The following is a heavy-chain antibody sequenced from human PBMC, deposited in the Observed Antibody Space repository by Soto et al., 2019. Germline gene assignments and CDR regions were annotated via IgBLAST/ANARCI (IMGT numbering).Heavy chain of an antibody. Sequence: PSETLSLTCAVYGGSFSGYYWSWIRQSPGKGLEWIGEINHGGSTNYNPSLKSRLSISLDMSKNVFSLKLNSVTAADTAVYYCARGGLQYCSSSTCPYNCFDPWGQGALVTVSS. J-gene: IGHJ5*02. CDR1: GGSFSGYY. V-gene: IGHV4-34*01. CDR2: INHGGST. CDR3: ARGGLQYCSSSTCPYNCFDP. D-gene: IGHD2-2*01.